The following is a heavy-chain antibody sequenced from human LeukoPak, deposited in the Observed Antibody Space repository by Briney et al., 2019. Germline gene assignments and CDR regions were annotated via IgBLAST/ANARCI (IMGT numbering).Heavy chain of an antibody. V-gene: IGHV3-33*08. CDR2: IWSDGSSK. CDR1: GFTFSTYT. CDR3: ARGQPPSYYDMDV. Sequence: PGGSLRLSCVASGFTFSTYTMNWVRQAPGKGLEWVAVIWSDGSSKHYADSVKGRFTISRDNSKNTLYLQMSSLRAEDTALYYCARGQPPSYYDMDVWGQGTTVTVSS. J-gene: IGHJ6*02. D-gene: IGHD6-13*01.